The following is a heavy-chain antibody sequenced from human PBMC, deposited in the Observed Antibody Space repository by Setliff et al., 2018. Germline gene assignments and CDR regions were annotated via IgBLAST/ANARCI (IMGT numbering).Heavy chain of an antibody. CDR1: GGSISSGGYY. J-gene: IGHJ1*01. Sequence: SETLSLTCTVPGGSISSGGYYWSWIRQHPGKGLEWIGYIYYSGSTYYNPSLKSRVTISVDTSKNQFSLKLSSVTAADTAVYYCARVQSNYDFWSGYYLPGYFQHWGQGTLVTVSS. V-gene: IGHV4-31*02. D-gene: IGHD3-3*01. CDR3: ARVQSNYDFWSGYYLPGYFQH. CDR2: IYYSGST.